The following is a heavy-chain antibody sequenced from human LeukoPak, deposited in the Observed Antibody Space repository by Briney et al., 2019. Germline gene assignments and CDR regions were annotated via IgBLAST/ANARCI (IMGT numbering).Heavy chain of an antibody. CDR3: ARGYCTNGVCYPYYYYYMDV. D-gene: IGHD2-8*01. J-gene: IGHJ6*03. CDR2: IYTSGST. V-gene: IGHV4-4*07. Sequence: SETLSLTCTASGGSISSYYWSWIRQPAGKGLEWIGRIYTSGSTNYNPSLKSRVTMSVDTSKNQFSLKLSSVTAADTAVYYCARGYCTNGVCYPYYYYYMDVWGKGTTVTVSS. CDR1: GGSISSYY.